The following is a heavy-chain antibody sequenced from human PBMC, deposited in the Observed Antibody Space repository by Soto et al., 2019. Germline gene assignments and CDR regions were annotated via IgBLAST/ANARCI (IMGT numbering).Heavy chain of an antibody. J-gene: IGHJ4*02. Sequence: SETLSLTCTVSGGSITGYYWSWIRQPPGRGMERIGYIYYAGTTLYTPSLKSLVTISVDTSKNQFSLKLSSVTAADTAVYYCARGYSSVGATTFDYWGQGTLVTVSS. D-gene: IGHD1-26*01. V-gene: IGHV4-59*12. CDR2: IYYAGTT. CDR1: GGSITGYY. CDR3: ARGYSSVGATTFDY.